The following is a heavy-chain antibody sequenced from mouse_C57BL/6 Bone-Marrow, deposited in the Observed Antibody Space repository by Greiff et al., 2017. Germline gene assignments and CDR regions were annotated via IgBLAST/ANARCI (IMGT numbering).Heavy chain of an antibody. V-gene: IGHV1-50*01. CDR1: GYTFTSYW. CDR2: LDPSDSYT. J-gene: IGHJ4*01. Sequence: QVQLQQPGAELVKPGASVKLSCKASGYTFTSYWMQWVKQRPGQGLEWIGELDPSDSYTNYNQKFKGKATLPVDPSSTPAYMQLSRLTSEDSAVYYCARPDDYYAMDYWGQGTSVTVSS. CDR3: ARPDDYYAMDY.